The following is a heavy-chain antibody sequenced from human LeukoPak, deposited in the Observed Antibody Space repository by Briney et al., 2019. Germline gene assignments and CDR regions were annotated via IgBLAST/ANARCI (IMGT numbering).Heavy chain of an antibody. Sequence: SETLSLTCTVSGYSISSGYYWGWIRQPPGKGLEWIGYIYYSGSTNYNPSLKSRVTISVDTSKNQFSLKLSSVTAADTAVYYCARADREDAFDIWGQGTMVTVSS. CDR3: ARADREDAFDI. D-gene: IGHD1-26*01. J-gene: IGHJ3*02. CDR1: GYSISSGYY. CDR2: IYYSGST. V-gene: IGHV4-38-2*02.